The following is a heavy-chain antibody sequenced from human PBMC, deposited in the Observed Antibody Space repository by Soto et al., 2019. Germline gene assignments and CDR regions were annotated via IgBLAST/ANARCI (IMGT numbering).Heavy chain of an antibody. D-gene: IGHD6-13*01. V-gene: IGHV1-18*01. Sequence: ASVKVSCKASGYTFTSYGISWVRQAPGQGLEWMGWISAYNGNTNYAQKLQGRVTMTTDTSTSTAYMELRSLRSDDTAVYYCAREGIILSSSWYEDWGQGTLVTVSS. J-gene: IGHJ4*02. CDR2: ISAYNGNT. CDR3: AREGIILSSSWYED. CDR1: GYTFTSYG.